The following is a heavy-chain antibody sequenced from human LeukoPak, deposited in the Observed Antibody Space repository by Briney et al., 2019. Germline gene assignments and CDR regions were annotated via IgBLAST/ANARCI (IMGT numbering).Heavy chain of an antibody. CDR3: ARDQRGYSYGHFDY. J-gene: IGHJ4*02. Sequence: GGSLRLSCAASGFTFSSYSIHWVRQAPGKGLEWVANIKQDGSEKYYVDSVKGRFTISRDNAKNSLYLQMNSLRAEDTAVYYCARDQRGYSYGHFDYWGQGTLVTVSS. CDR2: IKQDGSEK. CDR1: GFTFSSYS. V-gene: IGHV3-7*01. D-gene: IGHD5-18*01.